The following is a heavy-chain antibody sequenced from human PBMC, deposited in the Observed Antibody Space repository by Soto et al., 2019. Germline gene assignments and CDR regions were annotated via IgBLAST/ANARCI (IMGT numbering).Heavy chain of an antibody. Sequence: GASVKVSCKASGYTFTSYAMRWVRQAPGQRLEWMGWINAGNGNTKYSQKFQGRVTITRDTSASTAYMELSSLRSEDTAVYYCARNPYYYGSGAPAGDYYYGMDVWGQGTTVTVSS. D-gene: IGHD3-10*01. V-gene: IGHV1-3*01. J-gene: IGHJ6*02. CDR3: ARNPYYYGSGAPAGDYYYGMDV. CDR1: GYTFTSYA. CDR2: INAGNGNT.